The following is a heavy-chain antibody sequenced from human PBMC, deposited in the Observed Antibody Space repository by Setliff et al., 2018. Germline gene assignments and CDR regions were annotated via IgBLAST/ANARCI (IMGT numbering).Heavy chain of an antibody. V-gene: IGHV1-2*04. D-gene: IGHD2-15*01. CDR1: GYTFTGYY. CDR3: ARVPLPLDIVVVVAATPLEYYYYMDV. CDR2: INPNSGGT. Sequence: ASVKVSCKASGYTFTGYYMHWVRQAPGQGLEWMGWINPNSGGTNYAQKFQGWVTMTTDTSTSTAYMELRSLRSDDTAVYYCARVPLPLDIVVVVAATPLEYYYYMDVWGKGTTVTVSS. J-gene: IGHJ6*03.